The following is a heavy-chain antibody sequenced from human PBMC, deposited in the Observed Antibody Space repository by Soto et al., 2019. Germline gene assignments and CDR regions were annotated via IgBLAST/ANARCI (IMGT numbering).Heavy chain of an antibody. V-gene: IGHV4-38-2*01. CDR1: CYSVRRGYC. D-gene: IGHD6-19*01. J-gene: IGHJ4*02. CDR3: ARVDRSGCTPKFFDL. Sequence: SQTLSLTCAVACYSVRRGYCWGLIQQHPGNGREWIGTVDHSGSTFSNPYIKRRLSISIDTSKNRFSLELHSVTAADTAVYYCARVDRSGCTPKFFDLWGQGSLVTVSS. CDR2: VDHSGST.